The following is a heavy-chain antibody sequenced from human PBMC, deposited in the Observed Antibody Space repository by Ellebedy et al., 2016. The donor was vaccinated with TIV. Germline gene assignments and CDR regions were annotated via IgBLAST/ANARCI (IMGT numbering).Heavy chain of an antibody. CDR3: ARGRSFN. CDR2: IKQDGSEK. CDR1: GFTFSSNW. J-gene: IGHJ4*02. V-gene: IGHV3-7*03. D-gene: IGHD3-10*01. Sequence: GESLKISCAASGFTFSSNWMSWVRQTPGRGLEWVAYIKQDGSEKYYVASVKGRFTISRDNAKNSLYLQMNSLRAEDTAVYYCARGRSFNWGQGTLVTVSS.